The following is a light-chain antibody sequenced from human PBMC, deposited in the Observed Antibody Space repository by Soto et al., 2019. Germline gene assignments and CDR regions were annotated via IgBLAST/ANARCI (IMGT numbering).Light chain of an antibody. CDR1: QSVSSRY. V-gene: IGKV3-20*01. Sequence: EIVLTQSPGTLSLSPGERATLSCRASQSVSSRYLAWYQQKPGQAPRPLIYGASSRATGIPDRFSGSGSGTDFTLTISRLEPEDFAVYYCQQYGSSLTWTFGQGTKVEIK. CDR3: QQYGSSLTWT. J-gene: IGKJ1*01. CDR2: GAS.